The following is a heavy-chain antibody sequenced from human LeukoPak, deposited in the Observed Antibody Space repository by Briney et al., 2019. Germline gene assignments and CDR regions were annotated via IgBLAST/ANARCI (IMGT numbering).Heavy chain of an antibody. V-gene: IGHV1-2*02. D-gene: IGHD3-10*01. J-gene: IGHJ6*03. CDR2: INPNSGGT. CDR3: ATDDGGYYYYMDV. CDR1: GYTFTGYY. Sequence: ASVKVSCKASGYTFTGYYMHWVRQAPGQGLEWTGWINPNSGGTNYAQKFQGRVTMTRDTSISTAYMELSRLRSDDTAVYYCATDDGGYYYYMDVWGKGTTVTVSS.